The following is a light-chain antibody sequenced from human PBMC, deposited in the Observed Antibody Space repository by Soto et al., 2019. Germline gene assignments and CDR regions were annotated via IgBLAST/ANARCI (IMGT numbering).Light chain of an antibody. CDR1: EDIRNS. J-gene: IGKJ3*01. CDR2: DAS. Sequence: DIQMTQSPSSLSASVGDRVTITCQANEDIRNSLHWYQQKPGKAPNLLIYDASNVETGVPSRFSGSGFGTDFTFTISSLQPEDGATYYCQQYGDLPVTFGPGTKVYSK. CDR3: QQYGDLPVT. V-gene: IGKV1-33*01.